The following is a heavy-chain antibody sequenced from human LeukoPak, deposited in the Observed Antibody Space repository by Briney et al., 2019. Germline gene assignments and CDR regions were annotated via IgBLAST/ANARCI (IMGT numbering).Heavy chain of an antibody. J-gene: IGHJ4*02. CDR3: ARDYLPNYYDSSGYYV. CDR1: GYTFTSYD. CDR2: MNPNSGNT. Sequence: ASVKVSCKASGYTFTSYDINWVRQATGQGLEWMGWMNPNSGNTGYAQKFQGRVTITRNTSISTAYMELSSLRSEDTAVYYCARDYLPNYYDSSGYYVWGQGTLVTVSS. V-gene: IGHV1-8*03. D-gene: IGHD3-22*01.